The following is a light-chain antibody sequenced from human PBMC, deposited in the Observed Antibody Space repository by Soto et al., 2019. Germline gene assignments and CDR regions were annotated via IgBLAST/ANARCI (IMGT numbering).Light chain of an antibody. J-gene: IGKJ5*01. CDR2: DAS. V-gene: IGKV3-20*01. Sequence: EIVLTQSPATLSLSPGERATLSCRASQSVSSYLAWYQQKPGQAPRLLIYDASSRAPGIPARFSGSGTGTDFTLTISRLEPDDFAVYYCQQYGSSPPITFGQGTRLEI. CDR1: QSVSSY. CDR3: QQYGSSPPIT.